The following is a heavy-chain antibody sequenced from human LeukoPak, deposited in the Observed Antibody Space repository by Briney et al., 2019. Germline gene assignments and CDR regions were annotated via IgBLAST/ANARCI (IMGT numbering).Heavy chain of an antibody. CDR1: GGSFSGYY. CDR3: ARVQSRLSWFDP. Sequence: SETLSLTCAVYGGSFSGYYWSWIRQPPGKGLEWIGSIYYSGSTYYNPSLKSRVTISVDTSKNQFSLKLSSVTAADTAVYYCARVQSRLSWFDPWGQGTLVTVSS. CDR2: IYYSGST. J-gene: IGHJ5*02. V-gene: IGHV4-34*01.